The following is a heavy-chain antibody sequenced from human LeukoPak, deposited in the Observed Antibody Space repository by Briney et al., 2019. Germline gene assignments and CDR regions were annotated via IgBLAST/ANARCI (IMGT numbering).Heavy chain of an antibody. Sequence: PGGSLRLSCVTSGFSVSNNYMSWVRQAPGRGLEWVSVISSAGGTYYADSVKARFTISRDISKNTLFLLMNSLTVEDTAIYYCARVANTSSWGERYYFDYWGQGTLVTVSS. CDR2: ISSAGGT. J-gene: IGHJ4*02. D-gene: IGHD2-15*01. V-gene: IGHV3-66*01. CDR3: ARVANTSSWGERYYFDY. CDR1: GFSVSNNY.